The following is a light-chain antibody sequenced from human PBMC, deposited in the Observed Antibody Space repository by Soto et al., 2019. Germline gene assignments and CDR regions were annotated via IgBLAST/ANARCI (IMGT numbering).Light chain of an antibody. J-gene: IGLJ3*02. CDR2: DNN. Sequence: QSVLTQPPSVSAAPGQKVTISCSGSNSNIGKYYVSWYQQFPGAAPKLLIYDNNKRPSGIPDRFSGSKSGTSATLGITGLQTGDEADYYCGAWDGSLSVGVSGGGTKLTVL. CDR1: NSNIGKYY. CDR3: GAWDGSLSVGV. V-gene: IGLV1-51*01.